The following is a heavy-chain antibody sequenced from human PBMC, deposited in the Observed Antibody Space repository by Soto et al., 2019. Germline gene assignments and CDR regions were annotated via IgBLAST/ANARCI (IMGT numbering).Heavy chain of an antibody. CDR1: GGSFSGYY. J-gene: IGHJ6*02. D-gene: IGHD2-2*01. CDR3: ARGKDCSSASCYYYYGMDV. CDR2: TNHSGST. Sequence: SETLSLTCAVYGGSFSGYYWSWIRQPPGKGLEWIGETNHSGSTNYNPSLKSRVTISVDTSKNQFSLKLSSVTAADTAVYYCARGKDCSSASCYYYYGMDVWGQGTTVTVSS. V-gene: IGHV4-34*01.